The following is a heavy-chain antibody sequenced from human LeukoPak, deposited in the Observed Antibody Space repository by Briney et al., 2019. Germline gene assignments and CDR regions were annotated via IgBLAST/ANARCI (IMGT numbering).Heavy chain of an antibody. CDR1: GFTFSSYS. CDR3: ARDEGSGTQDAFDI. CDR2: ISSSSSYI. J-gene: IGHJ3*02. V-gene: IGHV3-21*04. Sequence: PGGSLRLSCAASGFTFSSYSMNWVRQAPGKGLEWVSSISSSSSYIYYADSVKGRFTISRDNAKNSLYLQMNSLRAEDTAVYYCARDEGSGTQDAFDIWGQGTMVTVSS. D-gene: IGHD3-10*01.